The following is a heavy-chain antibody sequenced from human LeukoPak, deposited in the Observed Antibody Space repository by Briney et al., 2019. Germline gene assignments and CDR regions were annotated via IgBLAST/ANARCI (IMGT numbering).Heavy chain of an antibody. Sequence: PSETMSLTCTVAGVSISSYYWSWIRQPPGKGLEWIGYIYYSGNNNYNPSLKSRVTISVDTSKNQFSLKLSSVTAADAAVYYCARVGDPGYCSSTSCFSFDSWGQGIMVTVSS. D-gene: IGHD2-2*03. CDR3: ARVGDPGYCSSTSCFSFDS. V-gene: IGHV4-59*01. J-gene: IGHJ4*02. CDR1: GVSISSYY. CDR2: IYYSGNN.